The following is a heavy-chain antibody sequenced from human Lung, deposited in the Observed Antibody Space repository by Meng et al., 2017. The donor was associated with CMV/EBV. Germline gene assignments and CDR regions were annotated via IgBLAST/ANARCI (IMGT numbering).Heavy chain of an antibody. D-gene: IGHD3-10*01. CDR1: GDSIPNHNW. J-gene: IGHJ1*01. Sequence: QVRVRDSGPALVKPAETLSLTRAVSGDSIPNHNWWAWVRQPPGKGLEWIGEIPHRGSSAYNPSLKSRVSMSIDKSKNQFSLKLTSVTAADTAVYHCLRRSGGSVWGQGTLVTVSS. CDR3: LRRSGGSV. V-gene: IGHV4-4*02. CDR2: IPHRGSS.